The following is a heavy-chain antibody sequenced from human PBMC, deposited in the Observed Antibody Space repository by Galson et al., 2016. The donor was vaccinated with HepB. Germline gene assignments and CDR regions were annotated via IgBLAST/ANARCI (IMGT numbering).Heavy chain of an antibody. CDR2: ISTGGTNT. J-gene: IGHJ4*02. CDR1: GFAFSDYY. D-gene: IGHD5-12*01. Sequence: SLRLSCAASGFAFSDYYMNWIRQPPGKGLEWVSYISTGGTNTNYADSVNGRFTISRDNAKNSLYLQMDSLGAEDTALYYCSRARAGGYESYDYWGQGTLVTVSS. CDR3: SRARAGGYESYDY. V-gene: IGHV3-11*05.